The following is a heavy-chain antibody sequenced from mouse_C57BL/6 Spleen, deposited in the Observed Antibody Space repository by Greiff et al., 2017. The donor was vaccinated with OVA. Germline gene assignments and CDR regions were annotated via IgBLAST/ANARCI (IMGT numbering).Heavy chain of an antibody. CDR1: GYTFTSYW. V-gene: IGHV1-61*01. J-gene: IGHJ1*03. D-gene: IGHD3-3*01. CDR3: ARTGPYWYFDV. CDR2: IYPSDSET. Sequence: QVQLQQPGAELVRPGSSVKLSCKASGYTFTSYWMDWVKQRPGQGLEWIGNIYPSDSETPYNQKFKDKATLTVDKSSSTAYMQLSSLTSEDSAVYYCARTGPYWYFDVWGTGTTVTVSS.